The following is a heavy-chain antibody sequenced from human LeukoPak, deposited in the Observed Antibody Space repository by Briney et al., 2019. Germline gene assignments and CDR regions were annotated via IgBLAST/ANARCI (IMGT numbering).Heavy chain of an antibody. CDR2: ITPYNGQT. CDR3: APSNRFMILPTDE. CDR1: GHTVIIYA. D-gene: IGHD3-9*01. Sequence: ASVKVSCKASGHTVIIYAISWVRQAPGQGLEWMGWITPYNGQTNYAQKVQGRVTMTADTSTNTVYMEVRSLTFDDSAVYYCAPSNRFMILPTDEWGQGTLVTVSS. J-gene: IGHJ4*02. V-gene: IGHV1-18*01.